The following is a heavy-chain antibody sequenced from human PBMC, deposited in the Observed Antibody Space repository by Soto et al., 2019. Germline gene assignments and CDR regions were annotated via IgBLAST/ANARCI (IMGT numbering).Heavy chain of an antibody. D-gene: IGHD6-13*01. V-gene: IGHV3-23*01. Sequence: EVQLLESGGGLVQPGGSLRLSCAASGFTFSSYAMSWVRQAPGKGLEWVSAISGSGGSTYYADSVKGRFTISRDNSKNTLHLQMNSLRAEDTAVDDCAKENGCSSSWFEFDYWGQGTLVTVSS. CDR1: GFTFSSYA. CDR2: ISGSGGST. CDR3: AKENGCSSSWFEFDY. J-gene: IGHJ4*02.